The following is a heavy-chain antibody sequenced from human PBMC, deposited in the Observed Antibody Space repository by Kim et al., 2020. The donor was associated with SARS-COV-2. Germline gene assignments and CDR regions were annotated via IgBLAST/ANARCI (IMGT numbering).Heavy chain of an antibody. D-gene: IGHD3-10*01. CDR1: GGSFSGYY. CDR3: ARGLVGWFGELLFYGYNWFDP. V-gene: IGHV4-34*01. J-gene: IGHJ5*02. CDR2: INHSGST. Sequence: SETLSLTCAVYGGSFSGYYWSWIRQPPGKGLEWIGEINHSGSTNYNPSLKSRVTISVDTSKNQFSLKLSSVTAADTAVYYCARGLVGWFGELLFYGYNWFDPWGQGTLVTVSS.